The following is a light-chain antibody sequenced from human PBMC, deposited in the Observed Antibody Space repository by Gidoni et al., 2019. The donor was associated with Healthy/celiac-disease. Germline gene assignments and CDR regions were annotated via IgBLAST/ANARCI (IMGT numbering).Light chain of an antibody. V-gene: IGKV4-1*01. CDR1: QSVLYSSNNKNY. J-gene: IGKJ3*01. CDR3: QQYYSTPFT. CDR2: WAS. Sequence: DIVMTQSPDSLAVSLGERDTINCKSSQSVLYSSNNKNYLAWYQQKPGQPPKLLIYWASTREAGVPDRFSGSWSGTDFTLTISSLQAEYVAVYYCQQYYSTPFTFGQGTKVDIK.